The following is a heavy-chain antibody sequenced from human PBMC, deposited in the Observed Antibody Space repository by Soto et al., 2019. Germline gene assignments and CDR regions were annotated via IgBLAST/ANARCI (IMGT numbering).Heavy chain of an antibody. J-gene: IGHJ5*02. Sequence: PSETLSLTCAVSGASIGSGGWWSWVRQPPGKGLEWIAEIFHDGNTNYSPSLKSRVTISVDKSQNQFSLNVYSVTAADTAVYYCARHEGWTGPDQWGQETLVTVSS. CDR1: GASIGSGGW. CDR3: ARHEGWTGPDQ. D-gene: IGHD2-8*02. V-gene: IGHV4-4*02. CDR2: IFHDGNT.